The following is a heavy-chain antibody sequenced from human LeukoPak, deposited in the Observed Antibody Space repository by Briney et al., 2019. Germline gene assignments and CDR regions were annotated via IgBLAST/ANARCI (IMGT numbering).Heavy chain of an antibody. J-gene: IGHJ4*02. CDR2: IYYSGST. D-gene: IGHD3-10*01. Sequence: NPSETLSLTCTVSGGSISSNSYYWGWIRQPPGKGLEWIGSIYYSGSTYYNPSLKSRVTISVDTSKNQFSLKLSSVTAADTAVYYCARHVGNSGSGSYLTYFDYWGQGTLVTVSS. CDR1: GGSISSNSYY. V-gene: IGHV4-39*01. CDR3: ARHVGNSGSGSYLTYFDY.